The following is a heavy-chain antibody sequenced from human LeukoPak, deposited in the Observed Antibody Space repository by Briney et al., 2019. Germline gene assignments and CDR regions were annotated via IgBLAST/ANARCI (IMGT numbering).Heavy chain of an antibody. J-gene: IGHJ4*02. CDR1: GYSFTSYW. V-gene: IGHV5-51*01. CDR3: ARRPAAGTVPLDY. CDR2: IYPGDSDT. Sequence: GESLKISCKGSGYSFTSYWIGWVRQMPGKGLEWMGIIYPGDSDTRYSPSFQGQVTISADKSISPAYLQWSSLKAPDTAMYYCARRPAAGTVPLDYWGQGTLVTVSS. D-gene: IGHD6-13*01.